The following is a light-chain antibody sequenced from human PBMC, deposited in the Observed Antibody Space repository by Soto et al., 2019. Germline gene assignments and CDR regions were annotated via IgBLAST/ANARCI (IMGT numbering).Light chain of an antibody. V-gene: IGKV3-15*01. CDR3: KQDNNWPPWT. CDR1: QTVSSN. Sequence: EIVMTQSPAALSVSPGERATLSCKASQTVSSNLAWYQQKPGQAPRLLIYNASTRATGIPARFSGSGSGTDFTLTISSLQSEDVAIYYCKQDNNWPPWTFGQGTKVESK. CDR2: NAS. J-gene: IGKJ1*01.